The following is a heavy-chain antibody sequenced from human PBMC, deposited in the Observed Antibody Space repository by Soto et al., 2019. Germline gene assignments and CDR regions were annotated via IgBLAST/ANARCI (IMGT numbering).Heavy chain of an antibody. V-gene: IGHV1-69*13. CDR3: ARGQQQSGWYHGYYYYYMDV. J-gene: IGHJ6*03. CDR1: GGTFSSYA. CDR2: IIPIFGAA. D-gene: IGHD6-19*01. Sequence: SVKVSCKASGGTFSSYAINWVRQAPGQGLEWMGGIIPIFGAANYAQKFQGRVTITADESTNTAYMELSSLRSEDTAVYYCARGQQQSGWYHGYYYYYMDVWGQGTTVTVSS.